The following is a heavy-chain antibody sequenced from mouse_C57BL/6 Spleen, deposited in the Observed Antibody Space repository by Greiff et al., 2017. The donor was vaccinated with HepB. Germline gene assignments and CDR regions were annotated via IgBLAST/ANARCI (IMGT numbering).Heavy chain of an antibody. CDR3: AREEGTGAAWFAY. J-gene: IGHJ3*01. D-gene: IGHD4-1*01. V-gene: IGHV1-55*01. CDR1: GYTFTSYW. Sequence: QVQLQQPGAELVKPGASVKMSCKASGYTFTSYWITWVKQRPGQGLEWIGDIYPGSGSTNYNEKFKSKATLTVDTSSSTAYMQLSSLTSEDSAVYYGAREEGTGAAWFAYWGQGTLVTVSA. CDR2: IYPGSGST.